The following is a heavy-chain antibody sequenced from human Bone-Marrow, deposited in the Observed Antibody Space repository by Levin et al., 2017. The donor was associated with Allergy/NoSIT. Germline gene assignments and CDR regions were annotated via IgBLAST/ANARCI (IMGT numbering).Heavy chain of an antibody. J-gene: IGHJ4*02. CDR3: ARESSSSWEESYYFDY. D-gene: IGHD6-13*01. CDR1: GFTFSSYA. Sequence: GGSLRLSCAASGFTFSSYAMHWVRQAPGKGLEWVAVISYDGSNKYYADSVKGRFTISRDNSKNTLYLQMNSLRAEDTAVYYCARESSSSWEESYYFDYWGQGTLVTVSS. V-gene: IGHV3-30-3*01. CDR2: ISYDGSNK.